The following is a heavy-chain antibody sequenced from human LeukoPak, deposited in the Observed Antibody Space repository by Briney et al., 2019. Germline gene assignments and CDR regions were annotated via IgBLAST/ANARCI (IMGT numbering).Heavy chain of an antibody. CDR2: ISGSGGST. D-gene: IGHD4-23*01. CDR3: AKENSGLGYFDY. V-gene: IGHV3-23*01. CDR1: GFTFSSHA. J-gene: IGHJ4*02. Sequence: GGSLRLSCAASGFTFSSHAMSWVRQAPGKGLEWVSAISGSGGSTYYADSVKGRFTISRDNSKNTLYLQVSSLRAEDTAVYYCAKENSGLGYFDYWGQGTLVTVSS.